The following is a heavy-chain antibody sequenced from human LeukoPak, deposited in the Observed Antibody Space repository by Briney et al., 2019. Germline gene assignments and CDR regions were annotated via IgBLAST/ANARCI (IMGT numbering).Heavy chain of an antibody. Sequence: SETLSLTCAVSGGSISSGGYYWSWLRQHPGKGLEWIGYIYNSGSTYYNPPLKSRVTISVDTSKNQFSLKLSSVTAADTAVYYCAREIYVVREIVIPSYCDYWGQGTLVTVSS. CDR3: AREIYVVREIVIPSYCDY. D-gene: IGHD3-10*01. CDR1: GGSISSGGYY. CDR2: IYNSGST. J-gene: IGHJ4*02. V-gene: IGHV4-31*11.